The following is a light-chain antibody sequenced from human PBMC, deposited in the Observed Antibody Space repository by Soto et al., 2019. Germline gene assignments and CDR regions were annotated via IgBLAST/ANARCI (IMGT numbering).Light chain of an antibody. CDR2: EVY. V-gene: IGLV2-14*01. CDR3: QSYDSSLSGSSV. Sequence: QSALTQPASVSGSPGQSITISCTGTSSNVGGYNYVSWYQQHPGKAPKFMIYEVYNRPSGVPDRFSGSRSGTSASLAITGLQAEDDGDYYCQSYDSSLSGSSVFGTGTKLTVL. J-gene: IGLJ1*01. CDR1: SSNVGGYNY.